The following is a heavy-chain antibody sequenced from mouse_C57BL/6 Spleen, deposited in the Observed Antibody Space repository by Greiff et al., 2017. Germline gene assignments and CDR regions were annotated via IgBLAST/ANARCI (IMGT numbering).Heavy chain of an antibody. CDR2: IYPGSGST. CDR3: ERSEIYDGYYPDAMGY. D-gene: IGHD2-3*01. Sequence: QVQLQQPGAELVKPGASVKMSCKASGYTFTSYWITWVKQRPGQGLEWIGDIYPGSGSTNYNEKFKSKATLTVDTSSSTAYMQLSSLTSEDSAVYYCERSEIYDGYYPDAMGYWAQGTSVTVSS. CDR1: GYTFTSYW. J-gene: IGHJ4*01. V-gene: IGHV1-55*01.